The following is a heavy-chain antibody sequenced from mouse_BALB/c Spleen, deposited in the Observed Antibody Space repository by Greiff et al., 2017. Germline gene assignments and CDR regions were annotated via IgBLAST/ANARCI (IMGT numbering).Heavy chain of an antibody. V-gene: IGHV1-67*01. CDR1: GYTFTDYA. Sequence: VQLQQSGPELVRPGVSVKISCKGSGYTFTDYAMHWVQQSHAKSLEWIGVISTYSGNTNYNQKFKGKATMTVDKSSSTAYMELARLTSEDSAIYYCASEDDYGSSSWFAYWGQGTLVTVSA. CDR2: ISTYSGNT. D-gene: IGHD1-1*01. CDR3: ASEDDYGSSSWFAY. J-gene: IGHJ3*01.